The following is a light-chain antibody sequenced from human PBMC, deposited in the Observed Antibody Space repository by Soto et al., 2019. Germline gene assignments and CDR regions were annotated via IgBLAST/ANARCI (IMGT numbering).Light chain of an antibody. CDR2: DAC. CDR1: QSVSNY. CDR3: QQRSSWCLLI. V-gene: IGKV3-11*01. J-gene: IGKJ4*01. Sequence: EIVLTQSPATLSLSPGERATLSCRASQSVSNYLAWFQQKPGQAPRLLIYDACNRATGTPARFSGSRAGIDFSLIMSSPEPEDSGVYYCQQRSSWCLLIFGGGTKVEI.